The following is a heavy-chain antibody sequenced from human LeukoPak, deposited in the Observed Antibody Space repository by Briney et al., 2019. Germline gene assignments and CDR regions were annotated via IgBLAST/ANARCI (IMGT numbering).Heavy chain of an antibody. D-gene: IGHD2-15*01. Sequence: GGSLRLSCAASGFTFSRYXXXXXRQAPXKGXXXXXXXWYDGSNKYYADSVKXXXXXXRDNSKNTLYLQMNSLRAEDTAVYYCARDICSGGSCYCDYWGQGTLVTVSS. CDR1: GFTFSRYX. CDR2: XWYDGSNK. V-gene: IGHV3-33*08. CDR3: ARDICSGGSCYCDY. J-gene: IGHJ4*02.